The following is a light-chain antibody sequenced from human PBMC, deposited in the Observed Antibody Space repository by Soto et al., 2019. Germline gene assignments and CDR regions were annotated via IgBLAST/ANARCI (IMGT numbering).Light chain of an antibody. V-gene: IGKV3-11*01. Sequence: ETVLTQSPATLSLSPGERATLSCRASQSVSSYLAWYQQKPGQAPRLLIYDASNRATGIPARFSGSGSGTDLPPSIRRLEPEGSGVYYCQQRANWPQYTFGQGTKLEIK. CDR3: QQRANWPQYT. CDR1: QSVSSY. J-gene: IGKJ2*01. CDR2: DAS.